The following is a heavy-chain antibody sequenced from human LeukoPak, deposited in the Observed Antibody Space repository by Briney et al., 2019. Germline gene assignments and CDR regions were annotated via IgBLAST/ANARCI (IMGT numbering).Heavy chain of an antibody. Sequence: AQTLSVTWWVTVGSVRSFDWGGIRQTPGKGLEWIGYIYYSGSTNYNPSLKSRVTISVDTSTNQFSLKLSSVTAADTAVYYCARSSIRSSGYYYADYWGQGTLVTVSS. V-gene: IGHV4-59*08. CDR1: VGSVRSFD. D-gene: IGHD3-22*01. J-gene: IGHJ4*02. CDR2: IYYSGST. CDR3: ARSSIRSSGYYYADY.